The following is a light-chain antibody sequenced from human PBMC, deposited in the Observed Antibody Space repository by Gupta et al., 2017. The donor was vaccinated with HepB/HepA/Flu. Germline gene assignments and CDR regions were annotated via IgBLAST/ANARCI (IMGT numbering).Light chain of an antibody. V-gene: IGKV3-20*01. CDR1: QSVSSSY. Sequence: EIVLTQSPGTLSLSPGERATLSCRASQSVSSSYLAWYQQKPGQAPRLLSYGESSRATGITDRVSGSGXGTDFTXTISRMEAEDFAGEECQQYDRTFGXGTKVDIK. CDR3: QQYDRT. J-gene: IGKJ3*01. CDR2: GES.